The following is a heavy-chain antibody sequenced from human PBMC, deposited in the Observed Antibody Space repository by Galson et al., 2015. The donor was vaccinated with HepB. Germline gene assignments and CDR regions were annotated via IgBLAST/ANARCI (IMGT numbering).Heavy chain of an antibody. D-gene: IGHD6-19*01. Sequence: GSLRLSCAASGFTFSSYSMNWVRQAPGRGLEWVSYISSSSSTIYYADSVKGRFTISRDNAKSSLYLQMNSLRDEDTAVYYCAKETTGYSSGSFDYWGQGTLVTVSS. CDR3: AKETTGYSSGSFDY. CDR2: ISSSSSTI. V-gene: IGHV3-48*02. CDR1: GFTFSSYS. J-gene: IGHJ4*02.